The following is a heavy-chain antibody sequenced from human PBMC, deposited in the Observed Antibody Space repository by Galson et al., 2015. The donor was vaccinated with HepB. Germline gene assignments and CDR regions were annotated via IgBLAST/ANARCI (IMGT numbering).Heavy chain of an antibody. V-gene: IGHV3-64D*08. Sequence: SLRLSCAASGFSFNFYTMYWVRQAPGKGLEYVSSIRTNGVTTDYADSVRGRFTISRDNSKNTLYLQMSSLRTEDTAVYHCVRDRSQDYSGMDVWGQGTTVTVSS. CDR2: IRTNGVTT. CDR1: GFSFNFYT. J-gene: IGHJ6*01. CDR3: VRDRSQDYSGMDV. D-gene: IGHD6-19*01.